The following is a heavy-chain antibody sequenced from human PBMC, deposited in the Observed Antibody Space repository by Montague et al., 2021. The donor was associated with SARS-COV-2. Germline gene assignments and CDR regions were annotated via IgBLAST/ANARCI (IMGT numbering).Heavy chain of an antibody. Sequence: SETLSLTCTVSGGSISSSSYYWGCIRQPPGKGLEWIGSIYYSGSTYYNPSLKSRVTISVDTSKNQVSLKLSSVTAADTAVYYCARVGRQQLVRLSGMDVWGQGTTVTVSS. J-gene: IGHJ6*02. D-gene: IGHD6-13*01. CDR2: IYYSGST. CDR3: ARVGRQQLVRLSGMDV. CDR1: GGSISSSSYY. V-gene: IGHV4-39*07.